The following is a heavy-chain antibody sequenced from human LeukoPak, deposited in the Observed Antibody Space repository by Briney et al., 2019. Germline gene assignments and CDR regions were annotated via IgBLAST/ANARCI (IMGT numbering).Heavy chain of an antibody. CDR3: TTAGHTRVSTVGGYHVILKYGLDV. CDR1: AFSFNNVW. CDR2: VRSKAAGGTI. J-gene: IGHJ6*02. D-gene: IGHD3-16*01. Sequence: PGGSLRLSCAVSAFSFNNVWVNWVRQAPGKGREWVGRVRSKAAGGTIDYAAPVKGRFTISRDDSKKTVYLEMSSLKTEDTAVYYCTTAGHTRVSTVGGYHVILKYGLDVWGQGTTVTVSS. V-gene: IGHV3-15*01.